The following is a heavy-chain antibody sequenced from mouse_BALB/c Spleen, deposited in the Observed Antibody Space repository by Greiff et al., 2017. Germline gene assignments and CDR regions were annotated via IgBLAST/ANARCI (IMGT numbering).Heavy chain of an antibody. D-gene: IGHD2-10*02. J-gene: IGHJ3*01. Sequence: EVHLVESGGGLVKPGGSLKLSCAASGFAFSSYDMSWVRQTPEKRLEWVAYISSGGGSTYYPDTVKGRFTISRDNAKNTLYLQMSSLKSEDTAMYYCAKLLYGGCAYWGEGGLVTVSA. V-gene: IGHV5-12-1*01. CDR3: AKLLYGGCAY. CDR2: ISSGGGST. CDR1: GFAFSSYD.